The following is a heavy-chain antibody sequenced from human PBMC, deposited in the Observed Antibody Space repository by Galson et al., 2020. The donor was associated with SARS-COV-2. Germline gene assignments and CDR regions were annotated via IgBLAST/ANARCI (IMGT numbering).Heavy chain of an antibody. Sequence: ASVKVSCKASGYTFTSYAINWVRQAPGQGLEWMGWICSYIGKTNYAQKLQGRVTMTTDTSTRTAFLEVRSLRSDDTAVYYCARDIYYGSGVFDYWGQGTLVTVSS. D-gene: IGHD3-10*01. J-gene: IGHJ4*02. V-gene: IGHV1-18*01. CDR1: GYTFTSYA. CDR3: ARDIYYGSGVFDY. CDR2: ICSYIGKT.